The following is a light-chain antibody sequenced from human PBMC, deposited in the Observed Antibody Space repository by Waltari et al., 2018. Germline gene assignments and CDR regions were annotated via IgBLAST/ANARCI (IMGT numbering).Light chain of an antibody. Sequence: SSELTQDPAVSVALGETVRSTCPGDILRTFYANWCRQKPGQAPELVIYGKNKPPSGIPDRVPAFSSGTTTSLTITGAQAEDEADYDCSSRDISGYVVFGGGTELT. J-gene: IGLJ2*01. V-gene: IGLV3-19*01. CDR2: GKN. CDR3: SSRDISGYVV. CDR1: ILRTFY.